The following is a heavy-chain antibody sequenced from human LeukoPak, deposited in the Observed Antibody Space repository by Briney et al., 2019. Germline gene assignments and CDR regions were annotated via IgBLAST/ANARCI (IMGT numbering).Heavy chain of an antibody. J-gene: IGHJ4*02. D-gene: IGHD2-2*01. CDR2: INHSGSN. CDR3: ARGPVVPAAMVDY. V-gene: IGHV4-34*01. Sequence: SETLSLTCAVYGGSFSGYYWSWIRQPPGKGLEWIGEINHSGSNNYNPSLKSRVTISVDTSKNQLSLKLSYVTAADTAVYYCARGPVVPAAMVDYWGQGTLVTVSS. CDR1: GGSFSGYY.